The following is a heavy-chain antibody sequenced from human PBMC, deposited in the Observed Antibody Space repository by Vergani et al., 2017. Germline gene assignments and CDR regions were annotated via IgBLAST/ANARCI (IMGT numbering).Heavy chain of an antibody. V-gene: IGHV3-74*01. CDR3: ARDQKPGGSGSYFYGMDV. CDR1: GFTFSSYW. CDR2: INSDGSST. D-gene: IGHD3-10*01. Sequence: EVQLVESGGGLVQPGGSLRLSCAASGFTFSSYWMHWVRQAPGKGLVWVSRINSDGSSTSYADSVKGRFTISRDNAKNTLYLQMNSLRAEDTAVYYCARDQKPGGSGSYFYGMDVWGQGTTVTVSS. J-gene: IGHJ6*02.